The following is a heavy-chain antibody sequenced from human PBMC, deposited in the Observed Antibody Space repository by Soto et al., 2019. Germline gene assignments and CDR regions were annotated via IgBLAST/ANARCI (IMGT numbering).Heavy chain of an antibody. CDR1: GYTFTDYY. V-gene: IGHV1-2*02. CDR2: INPKSGGT. J-gene: IGHJ6*02. D-gene: IGHD1-26*01. Sequence: ASVKVSCKASGYTFTDYYVHWVRQAPGQGLEWMGWINPKSGGTKFAQKFQGRVTMIRGTSINTVYMEMSSLIFDDTAVYYCARAGVAAPRSGEYAMDVWGQGTTVTVSS. CDR3: ARAGVAAPRSGEYAMDV.